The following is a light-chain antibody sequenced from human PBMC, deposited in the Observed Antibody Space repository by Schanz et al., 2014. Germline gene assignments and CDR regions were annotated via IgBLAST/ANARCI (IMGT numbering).Light chain of an antibody. Sequence: QSALTQPASVSGSPGQSITISCTGTSSDVGDYDYVSWYQQHPGQAPKVMIYDVSNRPSGVPDRFSGSKSGNTASLTVSGLQAEDEADYYCSSHGGSRVFGGGTKLTVL. CDR3: SSHGGSRV. V-gene: IGLV2-8*01. J-gene: IGLJ3*02. CDR1: SSDVGDYDY. CDR2: DVS.